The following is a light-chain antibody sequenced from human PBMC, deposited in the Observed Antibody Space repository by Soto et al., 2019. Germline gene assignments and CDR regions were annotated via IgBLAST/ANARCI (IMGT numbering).Light chain of an antibody. CDR3: SSYTTSNTRQIV. V-gene: IGLV2-14*03. CDR1: SGDVGGYNY. J-gene: IGLJ1*01. Sequence: QSASVSGSPGQSITISCTGTSGDVGGYNYVSWYQHHPGKAPKLIIYDVINRPSGVSNPFSGSKSGNTASLTISGLQPEDEADYYCSSYTTSNTRQIVFGTGTKVTVL. CDR2: DVI.